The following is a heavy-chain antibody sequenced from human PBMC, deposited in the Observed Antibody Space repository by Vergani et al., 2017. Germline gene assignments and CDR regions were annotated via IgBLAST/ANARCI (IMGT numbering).Heavy chain of an antibody. CDR1: GFTFNQYG. CDR3: ARDVRLLCNRFDP. D-gene: IGHD3-10*02. V-gene: IGHV3-33*01. Sequence: QVQLVESGGGVVQPGRSLRLSCAASGFTFNQYGMHWVRQGPGKGLEWVAVTWSDGNNKQYADSVKGRFTISRDNSKSTQYLQMNSLRDEDTGVYYCARDVRLLCNRFDPWGQGTLVTVSS. J-gene: IGHJ5*02. CDR2: TWSDGNNK.